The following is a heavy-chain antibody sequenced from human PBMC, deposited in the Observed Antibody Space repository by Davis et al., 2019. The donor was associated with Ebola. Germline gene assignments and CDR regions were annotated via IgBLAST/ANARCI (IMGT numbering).Heavy chain of an antibody. CDR3: ARVGAATEGELDY. Sequence: MPSETLSLTCTVSGGSISSYYWSWIRQPPGKGLEWIGYIYYSGSTNYDPSLKSRVTISVDTSKNQFFLKVNSMTAADTAVYYCARVGAATEGELDYWGQGALVTVSS. J-gene: IGHJ4*02. V-gene: IGHV4-59*01. D-gene: IGHD3-16*01. CDR1: GGSISSYY. CDR2: IYYSGST.